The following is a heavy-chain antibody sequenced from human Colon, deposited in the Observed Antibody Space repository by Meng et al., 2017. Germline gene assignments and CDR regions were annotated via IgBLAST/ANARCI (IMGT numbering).Heavy chain of an antibody. V-gene: IGHV3-7*01. CDR1: GFTFNHFY. D-gene: IGHD3-3*01. Sequence: GESLKISCAASGFTFNHFYMSWVRQAPGKGLEWVANIKQDGSEKFYVDSVKGRFTISRDNAENSHYLLKNGLRAEDTAGDYCARGARSESTPYNWFDPWGQGTLVTVSS. CDR2: IKQDGSEK. J-gene: IGHJ5*02. CDR3: ARGARSESTPYNWFDP.